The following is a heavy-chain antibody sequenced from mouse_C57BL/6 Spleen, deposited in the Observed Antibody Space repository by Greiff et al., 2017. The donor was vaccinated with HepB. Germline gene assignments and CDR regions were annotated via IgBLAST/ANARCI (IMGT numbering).Heavy chain of an antibody. CDR1: GFPITSGYY. V-gene: IGHV12-3*01. D-gene: IGHD1-1*01. Sequence: VQLQESGPGLVKPSPSLFLTCSITGFPITSGYYWIWIRQSPGKPLEWMGYITHSGETFYNPSLQSPISITRETSKNQFFLQLNSVTTEDTAMYSCAGEITTVVATSWGQGTTLTVSS. J-gene: IGHJ2*01. CDR3: AGEITTVVATS. CDR2: ITHSGET.